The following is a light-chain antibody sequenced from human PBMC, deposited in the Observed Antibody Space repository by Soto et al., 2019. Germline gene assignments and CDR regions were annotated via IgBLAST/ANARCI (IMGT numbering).Light chain of an antibody. CDR1: QSVSSY. V-gene: IGKV3-11*01. CDR2: DAS. CDR3: QHRSNWIT. Sequence: EIVLTQSPATLSLSPGERATLSCRASQSVSSYLAWYQQKPGQAPRLLIYDASNRATGIPARFSGSGSGTDFTLTISSLERDDFAVYYCQHRSNWITFGQGTRLEIK. J-gene: IGKJ5*01.